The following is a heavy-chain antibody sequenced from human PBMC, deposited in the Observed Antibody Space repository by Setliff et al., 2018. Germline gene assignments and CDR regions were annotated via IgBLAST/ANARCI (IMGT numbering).Heavy chain of an antibody. CDR1: GYNFANHW. Sequence: PGESLTTSCQASGYNFANHWIAWVRLMPGKGLEYMGRIDPGDSYADYSPSFEGLVTISADKSRTTVYLQWTSLQASDTALYLCARLGRERSTFAWLDAWGQGTQVTVSS. CDR3: ARLGRERSTFAWLDA. CDR2: IDPGDSYA. V-gene: IGHV5-10-1*01. D-gene: IGHD1-1*01. J-gene: IGHJ5*02.